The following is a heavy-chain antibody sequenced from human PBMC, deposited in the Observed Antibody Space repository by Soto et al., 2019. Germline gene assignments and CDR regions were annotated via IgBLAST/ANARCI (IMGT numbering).Heavy chain of an antibody. D-gene: IGHD3-10*01. CDR3: AKKNFFGSGTKDY. CDR1: GFTFSRYA. CDR2: ISGSGGST. V-gene: IGHV3-23*01. Sequence: EVQLLDSGGGLVQPGGSLRLSCAASGFTFSRYAMSWVRQAPGKGLEWVSAISGSGGSTYYADSVKGRFTISRDNSKNTLYMKMNGLRAEDTAVYYCAKKNFFGSGTKDYWAPGTLVPVS. J-gene: IGHJ4*02.